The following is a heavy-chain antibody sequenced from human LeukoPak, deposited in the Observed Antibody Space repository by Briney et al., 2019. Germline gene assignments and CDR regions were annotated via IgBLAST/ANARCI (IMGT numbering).Heavy chain of an antibody. CDR1: GFTFSSYG. V-gene: IGHV3-21*01. D-gene: IGHD6-19*01. J-gene: IGHJ4*02. Sequence: GRSLRLSCAASGFTFSSYGMHWVRQAPGKGLEWVSSISSSSSYIYYADSVKGRFTISRDNAKNSLYLQMNSLRAEDTAVYYCAGDDRRDSSGFDYWGQGTLVTVSS. CDR3: AGDDRRDSSGFDY. CDR2: ISSSSSYI.